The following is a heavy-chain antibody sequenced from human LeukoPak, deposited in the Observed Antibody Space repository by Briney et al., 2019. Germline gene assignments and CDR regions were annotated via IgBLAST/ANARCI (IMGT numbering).Heavy chain of an antibody. V-gene: IGHV3-33*01. CDR2: IWYDGSNK. J-gene: IGHJ4*02. CDR3: ARDLTQLALFDY. CDR1: GFTFSNYG. D-gene: IGHD6-13*01. Sequence: PGGSLRLSCAASGFTFSNYGMHWVRQAPGKGLERVAVIWYDGSNKYYADSVKGRFTLSRDNSKNTLFLQMNSLRPEDTAVYFCARDLTQLALFDYWGQGTLVTVSS.